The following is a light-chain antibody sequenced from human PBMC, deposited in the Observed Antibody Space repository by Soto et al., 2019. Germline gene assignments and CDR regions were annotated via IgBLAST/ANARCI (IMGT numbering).Light chain of an antibody. CDR1: NIGSKS. CDR3: QVWDSSSDHPVV. CDR2: DDS. J-gene: IGLJ2*01. V-gene: IGLV3-21*02. Sequence: SYELTQPPSVSVAPGQTARITCGGNNIGSKSVHWYQQKPGQAPVLVVYDDSDRPSGIPERFSGSNSGNTATLTISRVEVGDEADYYCQVWDSSSDHPVVFGGGTNVTVL.